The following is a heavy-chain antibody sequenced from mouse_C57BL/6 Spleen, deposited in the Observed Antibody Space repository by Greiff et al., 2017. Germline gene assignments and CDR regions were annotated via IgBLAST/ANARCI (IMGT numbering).Heavy chain of an antibody. CDR3: ARTDDGYYYFDY. D-gene: IGHD2-3*01. V-gene: IGHV1-61*01. CDR2: IDPSDSET. CDR1: GYTFTSYW. J-gene: IGHJ2*01. Sequence: QVQLQQPGAELVKPGASVKMSCKASGYTFTSYWITWVKQRPGQGLEWIGNIDPSDSETHYNQKFKDKATLTVDKSSSTAYMQLSSLTSEDSAVYYCARTDDGYYYFDYWGQGTTLTVSS.